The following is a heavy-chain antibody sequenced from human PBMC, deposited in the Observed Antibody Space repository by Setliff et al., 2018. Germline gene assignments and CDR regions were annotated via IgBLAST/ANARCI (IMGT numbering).Heavy chain of an antibody. J-gene: IGHJ2*01. CDR3: ARPPRGGRWYFDL. V-gene: IGHV4-59*08. CDR2: IHFSGTT. Sequence: LSLTCTVSDGSSSSHYWSWIRQPPGKGLEWIGYIHFSGTTNYNPSLKSRVTLSLDTSKNQFSLELSSVTAADTAVYYCARPPRGGRWYFDLWGRGTLVTVSS. D-gene: IGHD3-16*01. CDR1: DGSSSSHY.